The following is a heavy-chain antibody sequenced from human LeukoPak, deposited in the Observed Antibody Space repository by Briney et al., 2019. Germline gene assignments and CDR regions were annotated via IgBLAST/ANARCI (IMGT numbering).Heavy chain of an antibody. V-gene: IGHV3-23*01. CDR2: ISDSGGHT. Sequence: GGSLRLSCAASGFTFSDYAMGWVRQAPGKGLEWVSGISDSGGHTYYADSLKGRFTISRDNSKNTLYLQMNSLRAEDTAVYYCAKDRYSGSFNWFDPWGQGTLVTVSS. D-gene: IGHD1-26*01. CDR1: GFTFSDYA. CDR3: AKDRYSGSFNWFDP. J-gene: IGHJ5*02.